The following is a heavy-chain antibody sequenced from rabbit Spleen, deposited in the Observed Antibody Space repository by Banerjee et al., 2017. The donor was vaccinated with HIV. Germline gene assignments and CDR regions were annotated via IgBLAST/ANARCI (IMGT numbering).Heavy chain of an antibody. CDR1: GFTLSSYY. Sequence: QLVESGGGLVKPEGSLTLTCTASGFTLSSYYMNWVRQAPGKGLEWIGDIYPGFGVTNYVNSVKGRFTISSDNAQNTVDLQINSLTAADTATYFCARNYRGAWDLWGPGTLVTVS. J-gene: IGHJ4*01. CDR2: IYPGFGVT. V-gene: IGHV1S7*01. CDR3: ARNYRGAWDL. D-gene: IGHD4-1*01.